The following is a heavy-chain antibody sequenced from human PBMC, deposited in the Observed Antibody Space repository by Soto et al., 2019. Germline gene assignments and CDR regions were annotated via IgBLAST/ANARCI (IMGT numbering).Heavy chain of an antibody. CDR2: IDPSGGVT. Sequence: ASEKVSCKASGYTFTKFHIHWVRQAPGQGLEWMGMIDPSGGVTRDAQRFQGRITMTSDTSTSSVYMELRGLTSEDTAVYYCERDVIGHDNYETIGYYFDHWGPGTLVTVSS. CDR1: GYTFTKFH. D-gene: IGHD3-16*01. CDR3: ERDVIGHDNYETIGYYFDH. J-gene: IGHJ4*02. V-gene: IGHV1-46*01.